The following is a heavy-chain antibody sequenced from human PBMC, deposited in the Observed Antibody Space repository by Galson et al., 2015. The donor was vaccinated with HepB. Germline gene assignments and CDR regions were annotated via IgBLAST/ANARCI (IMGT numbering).Heavy chain of an antibody. D-gene: IGHD4-17*01. CDR2: INPSGGST. CDR3: ARDSPQATVTTESYFDY. J-gene: IGHJ4*02. V-gene: IGHV1-46*01. Sequence: SCKASGYTFTSYYMHWVRQAPGQGLEWMGIINPSGGSTSYAQKFQGRVTMTRDTSTSTVYMELSSLRSEDTAVYYCARDSPQATVTTESYFDYWGQGTLVTVSS. CDR1: GYTFTSYY.